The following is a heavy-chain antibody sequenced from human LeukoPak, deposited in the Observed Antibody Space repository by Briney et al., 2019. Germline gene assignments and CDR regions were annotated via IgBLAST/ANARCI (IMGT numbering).Heavy chain of an antibody. Sequence: ASVKVSCKASGYTFTGYYMHWVRQAPGQGLEWMGWINPNSGGTNYAQKFQGRVTMTRDTSISTAYMELSRLRSDDTAVYYCARDYLRGCSGYENDYWGQGTLVTVSS. CDR3: ARDYLRGCSGYENDY. D-gene: IGHD5-12*01. CDR2: INPNSGGT. J-gene: IGHJ4*02. CDR1: GYTFTGYY. V-gene: IGHV1-2*02.